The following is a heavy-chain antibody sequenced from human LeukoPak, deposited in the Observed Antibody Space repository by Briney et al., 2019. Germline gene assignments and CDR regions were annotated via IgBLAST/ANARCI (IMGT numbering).Heavy chain of an antibody. J-gene: IGHJ4*02. V-gene: IGHV3-23*01. Sequence: SAGSLRLSCAASGFTFSSYAMSWVRQAPGKGLEWVADISGSGSKTYYADSVTGRFNISRDNSKNTLYLQMNSLRAEDTAVYSCARGLGGIFGVVIIASPFFDYWGQGTLVTVSS. CDR2: ISGSGSKT. D-gene: IGHD3-3*01. CDR1: GFTFSSYA. CDR3: ARGLGGIFGVVIIASPFFDY.